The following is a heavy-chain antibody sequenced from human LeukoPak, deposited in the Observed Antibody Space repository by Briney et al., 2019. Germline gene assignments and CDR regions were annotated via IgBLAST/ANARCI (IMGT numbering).Heavy chain of an antibody. D-gene: IGHD3-10*01. CDR3: ASDMVRGSY. V-gene: IGHV3-74*01. CDR2: INSDGSTT. CDR1: GFTFSSDR. Sequence: GGSLRLSCAASGFTFSSDRMYWVRQAPGKGLVWVSRINSDGSTTNYADFVKGRFTISRDNAKNTLYLQMNSLRAEDTAVYYCASDMVRGSYWGQGTLVTVSS. J-gene: IGHJ4*02.